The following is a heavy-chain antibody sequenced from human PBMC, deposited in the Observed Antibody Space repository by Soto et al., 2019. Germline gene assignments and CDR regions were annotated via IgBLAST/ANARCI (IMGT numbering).Heavy chain of an antibody. Sequence: QVQLVQSGAEVKKPGSSVNVSCKASGGTFSNYAITWVRQAPGQGREWMGGIVPMFGATDYAQKFQGRVTMTGDEPTSTAYMELSSLRFEDTAVDFCATLGHRSGFDPWGQGTLVTVSS. CDR1: GGTFSNYA. J-gene: IGHJ5*02. V-gene: IGHV1-69*01. CDR3: ATLGHRSGFDP. CDR2: IVPMFGAT.